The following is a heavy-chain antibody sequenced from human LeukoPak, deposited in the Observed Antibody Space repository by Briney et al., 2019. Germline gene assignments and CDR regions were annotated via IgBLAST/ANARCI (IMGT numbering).Heavy chain of an antibody. V-gene: IGHV1-46*01. CDR1: GYTFTSYY. J-gene: IGHJ5*02. D-gene: IGHD4-17*01. CDR2: INPSDGST. Sequence: ASVKVSCKASGYTFTSYYMSWVRQAPGQGLEWMGKINPSDGSTDFAQNLQGRVTMTRDTSTSTVYMELSSLRSEDTAVYYCVRGWWGTDYGWTNWFDPWGQGTLVTVSS. CDR3: VRGWWGTDYGWTNWFDP.